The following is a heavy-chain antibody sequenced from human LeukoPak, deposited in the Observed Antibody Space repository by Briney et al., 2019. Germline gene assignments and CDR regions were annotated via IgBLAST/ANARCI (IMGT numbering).Heavy chain of an antibody. J-gene: IGHJ4*02. D-gene: IGHD4-17*01. CDR3: ARDGDGDYPSDMFDY. CDR1: GFTFSSYG. Sequence: GRSLRLSCAASGFTFSSYGMHWVRQAPGKGLEWVAVIWYDGSNKYYADSVKGRFTISRDNSKNTLYLQMNSLRAEDTAVYYCARDGDGDYPSDMFDYWGQGTLVTVSS. CDR2: IWYDGSNK. V-gene: IGHV3-33*01.